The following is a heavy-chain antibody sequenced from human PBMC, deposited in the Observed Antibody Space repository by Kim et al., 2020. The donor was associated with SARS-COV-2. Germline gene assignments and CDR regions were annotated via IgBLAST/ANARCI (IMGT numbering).Heavy chain of an antibody. V-gene: IGHV3-21*01. Sequence: GGSLRLSCAASGITFITYSMNWVRQAPGKGLEWVSSISSGGSHIYYADSVKGRFTISRDNAKNSLYLQINSLRAEDTAVYYCAREMVITSGFDYWGQGTLVTVSS. CDR3: AREMVITSGFDY. CDR1: GITFITYS. J-gene: IGHJ4*02. CDR2: ISSGGSHI. D-gene: IGHD3-22*01.